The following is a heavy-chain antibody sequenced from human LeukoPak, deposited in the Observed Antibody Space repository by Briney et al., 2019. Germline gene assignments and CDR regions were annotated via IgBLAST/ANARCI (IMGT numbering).Heavy chain of an antibody. V-gene: IGHV1-3*01. Sequence: ASVKVSCKASGYTFTSYSIHWVRQAPGQRLKWLGWTNVGNGNTKYSQRFQGRVTITSDTSASTAYMELSSLRSEDTAVYYCARGWVDYWGQGTLVTVSS. J-gene: IGHJ4*02. CDR3: ARGWVDY. CDR2: TNVGNGNT. CDR1: GYTFTSYS. D-gene: IGHD6-13*01.